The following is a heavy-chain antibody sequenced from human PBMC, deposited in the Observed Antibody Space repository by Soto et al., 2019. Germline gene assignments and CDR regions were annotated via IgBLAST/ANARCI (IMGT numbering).Heavy chain of an antibody. V-gene: IGHV1-8*01. CDR1: GYTFTSYD. CDR3: ARRIRIKTFGVENYYYYYMDV. CDR2: MNPNSGNT. Sequence: GASVKVSCKASGYTFTSYDINWVRQATGQGLEWMGWMNPNSGNTGYAQKFQGRVTMTRNTSISTAYMELSSLRSEDTAVYYCARRIRIKTFGVENYYYYYMDVWGKGTAVTVSS. D-gene: IGHD3-3*01. J-gene: IGHJ6*03.